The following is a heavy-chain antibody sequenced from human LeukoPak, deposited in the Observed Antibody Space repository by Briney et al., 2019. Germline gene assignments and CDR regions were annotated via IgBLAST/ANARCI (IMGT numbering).Heavy chain of an antibody. CDR1: GGSFSGYY. CDR2: INHSGST. D-gene: IGHD3-10*01. V-gene: IGHV4-34*01. J-gene: IGHJ5*02. CDR3: ARRAQRITMVRAKFGVDWFDP. Sequence: PSETLPLTCAVYGGSFSGYYWSWIRQPPGKGLEWIGEINHSGSTNYNPSLKSRVTISVDTSKNQFSLKLSSVTAADTAVYYCARRAQRITMVRAKFGVDWFDPWGQGTLVTVSS.